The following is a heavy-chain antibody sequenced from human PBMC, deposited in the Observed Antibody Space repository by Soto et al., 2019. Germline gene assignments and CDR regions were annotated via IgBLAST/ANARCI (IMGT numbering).Heavy chain of an antibody. CDR3: VRQGFWALHGLVAV. CDR1: GGSISSYY. CDR2: VNDNWGS. J-gene: IGHJ6*02. D-gene: IGHD1-26*01. V-gene: IGHV4-59*08. Sequence: QVPLQESGPGLVKPSETLSLSCTVSGGSISSYYWSWLRQTPEKGLEWIGYVNDNWGSTYNPSLKRRVAISPDTSKSQFSLKRTSVTATDTGVYYCVRQGFWALHGLVAVWGQGTTVTVSS.